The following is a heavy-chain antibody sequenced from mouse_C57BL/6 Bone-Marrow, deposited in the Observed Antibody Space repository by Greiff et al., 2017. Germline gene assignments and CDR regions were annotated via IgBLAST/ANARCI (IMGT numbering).Heavy chain of an antibody. CDR3: ARHTTVVGYAMDY. V-gene: IGHV5-12*01. CDR2: ISNGGGST. D-gene: IGHD1-1*01. Sequence: EVQGVESGGGLVQPGGSLKLSCAASGFTFSDYYMYWVRQTPEKRLEWVAYISNGGGSTYYPDTVKGRFTISRDNAKNTLYLQMSRLKSEDTAMYYCARHTTVVGYAMDYWGQGTSVTVSS. CDR1: GFTFSDYY. J-gene: IGHJ4*01.